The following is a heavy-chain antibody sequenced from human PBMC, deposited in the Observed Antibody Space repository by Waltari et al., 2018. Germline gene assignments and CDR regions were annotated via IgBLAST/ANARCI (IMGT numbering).Heavy chain of an antibody. V-gene: IGHV3-30*01. J-gene: IGHJ4*02. CDR1: GFTFSSYA. Sequence: QVQLVESGGGVVQPGRSLRLSCAASGFTFSSYAMHWVRQAPGKGLEGVAVISYDGSNKYYADSVKGRFTISRDNSKNTLYLQMNSLRAEDTAVYYCARALSKRCGGSCLPLDYWGQGTLVTVSS. D-gene: IGHD2-15*01. CDR2: ISYDGSNK. CDR3: ARALSKRCGGSCLPLDY.